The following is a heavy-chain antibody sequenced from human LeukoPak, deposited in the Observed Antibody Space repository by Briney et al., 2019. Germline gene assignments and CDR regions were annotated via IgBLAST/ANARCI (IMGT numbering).Heavy chain of an antibody. CDR2: IYHSGST. D-gene: IGHD3-22*01. V-gene: IGHV4-30-2*01. CDR1: GGSISSGGYY. J-gene: IGHJ3*02. CDR3: ARGIMIVVPLGAFDI. Sequence: SETLSLTCTVSGGSISSGGYYWSWIRQPPGKGLEWIGYIYHSGSTYYNPSLKSRVTISVDRSKNQFSLKLSSVTAADTAVYYCARGIMIVVPLGAFDIWGQGTMVTVSS.